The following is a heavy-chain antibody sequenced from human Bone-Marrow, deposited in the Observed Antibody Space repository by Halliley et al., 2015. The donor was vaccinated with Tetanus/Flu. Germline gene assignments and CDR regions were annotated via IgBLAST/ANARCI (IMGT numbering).Heavy chain of an antibody. CDR3: VRDRGGDNLDLRGDY. CDR1: GITFSSYE. CDR2: ISSSSSIT. J-gene: IGHJ4*02. Sequence: SLRLSCAASGITFSSYEMNWVRQAPGKGLESIAYISSSSSITEYPDSVKGRFSISRDNAKNSLYLQMNSLRVEDTAVYYCVRDRGGDNLDLRGDYWGQGTLVTVSS. D-gene: IGHD3-10*01. V-gene: IGHV3-48*03.